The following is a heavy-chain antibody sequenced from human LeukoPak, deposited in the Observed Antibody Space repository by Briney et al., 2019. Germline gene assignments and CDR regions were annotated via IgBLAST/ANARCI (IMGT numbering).Heavy chain of an antibody. CDR3: VRDKIVGATKNDY. V-gene: IGHV3-74*01. Sequence: GGSLRLSSAASGFTFSSYWMHWVRQAPGKGLVWVSRINSDGSSTSYADSVKGRFSISRDNAQNSLYLHMNSLRAEDTAVYYCVRDKIVGATKNDYWGQGILVTVSS. J-gene: IGHJ4*02. CDR1: GFTFSSYW. CDR2: INSDGSST. D-gene: IGHD1-26*01.